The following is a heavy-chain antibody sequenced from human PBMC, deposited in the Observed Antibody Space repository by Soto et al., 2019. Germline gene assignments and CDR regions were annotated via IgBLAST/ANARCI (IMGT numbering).Heavy chain of an antibody. CDR2: IKNKADGGTA. J-gene: IGHJ4*02. CDR3: TTDPGDYQDF. CDR1: GITFINAW. Sequence: EVQLVESGGDLVKPGGCLRLSCAASGITFINAWMSWVRQAPGKGLEWVGRIKNKADGGTADYAAPVRGRFTISRDDSKNTLFLQMNSLETEDTGVYYCTTDPGDYQDFWGQGTLVTVSS. D-gene: IGHD4-17*01. V-gene: IGHV3-15*01.